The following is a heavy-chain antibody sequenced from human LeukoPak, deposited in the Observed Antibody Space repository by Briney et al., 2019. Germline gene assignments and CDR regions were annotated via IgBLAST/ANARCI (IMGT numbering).Heavy chain of an antibody. CDR3: ARVYCSGGSCFIYMDV. V-gene: IGHV4-4*02. Sequence: SETLSLTCAVSGGSISSSNWWCWVRQPPGKGLEWIGEIYHSGSTNYNPSLKSRVTISVDKSKNQFSLKLSSVTAADTAVYYCARVYCSGGSCFIYMDVWGKGTTVTVSS. D-gene: IGHD2-15*01. CDR1: GGSISSSNW. J-gene: IGHJ6*03. CDR2: IYHSGST.